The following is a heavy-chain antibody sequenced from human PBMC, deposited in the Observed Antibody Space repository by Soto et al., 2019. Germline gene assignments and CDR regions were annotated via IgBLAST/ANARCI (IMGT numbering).Heavy chain of an antibody. CDR2: ISRSSRNI. V-gene: IGHV3-21*01. D-gene: IGHD6-19*01. CDR1: GFTFSNYT. CDR3: ARDLKVAGTNSFYYYGMDV. Sequence: EVQLVESGGGLVKPGGSLTLSCAASGFTFSNYTMNWVRQAPGKGLEWVSSISRSSRNIYYADSVKGRFTISRDNAKNALYLHMNSLRAGDTAVYYCARDLKVAGTNSFYYYGMDVCGQGTTVTVSS. J-gene: IGHJ6*02.